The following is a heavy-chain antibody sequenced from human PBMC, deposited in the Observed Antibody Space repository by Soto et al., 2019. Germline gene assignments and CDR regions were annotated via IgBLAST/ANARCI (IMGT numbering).Heavy chain of an antibody. J-gene: IGHJ6*02. V-gene: IGHV4-34*01. Sequence: SETLSLTCAVYGGSFSGYYWSWIRQPPGKGLEWIGEINHSGSTNYNPSLKSRVTISVDTSKNQFSLKLSSVTAADTAVYYCAREMGKRRGVIRYYYGMDVWGQGTTVTVSS. D-gene: IGHD3-10*01. CDR3: AREMGKRRGVIRYYYGMDV. CDR2: INHSGST. CDR1: GGSFSGYY.